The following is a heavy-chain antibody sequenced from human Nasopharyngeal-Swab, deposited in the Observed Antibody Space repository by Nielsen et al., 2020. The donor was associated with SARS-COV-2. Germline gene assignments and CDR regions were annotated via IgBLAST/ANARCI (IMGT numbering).Heavy chain of an antibody. Sequence: GESLKISCAASGFTFSSYEMNRVRQAPGKGLEWVSYISSSGSTIYYADSVKGRFTISRDNAKNSLYLQMNSLRAEDTAVYYCARGIVVVPAPEGYGMDVWGQGTTVTVSS. CDR3: ARGIVVVPAPEGYGMDV. V-gene: IGHV3-48*03. J-gene: IGHJ6*02. D-gene: IGHD2-2*01. CDR2: ISSSGSTI. CDR1: GFTFSSYE.